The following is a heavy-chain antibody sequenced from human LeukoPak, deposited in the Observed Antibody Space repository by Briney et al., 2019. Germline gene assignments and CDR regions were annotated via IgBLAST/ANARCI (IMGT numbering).Heavy chain of an antibody. CDR2: ISAYNGNT. CDR3: ARRRATAPYYYYSYGMDV. Sequence: GASVKVSCKASGYTFTSYGISWVRQAPGQGLEWMGWISAYNGNTNYAQKLQGRVTMTTDTSTSTAYMELRSLRSDDTAVYYCARRRATAPYYYYSYGMDVWGQGTTVTVSS. J-gene: IGHJ6*02. V-gene: IGHV1-18*01. CDR1: GYTFTSYG. D-gene: IGHD5-12*01.